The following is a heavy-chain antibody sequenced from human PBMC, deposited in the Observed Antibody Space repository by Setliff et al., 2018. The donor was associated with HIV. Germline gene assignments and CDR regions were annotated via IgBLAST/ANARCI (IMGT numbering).Heavy chain of an antibody. V-gene: IGHV4-61*01. D-gene: IGHD5-18*01. CDR3: ARVPRQLLKGAAAYFDY. CDR1: GVSTSSSSYY. J-gene: IGHJ4*02. CDR2: IYYSGST. Sequence: PSETLSLTCTVSGVSTSSSSYYWGWIRQPPGKGLDWIGYIYYSGSTNYNPSLKSRVTISVDTSKNQFSLRLSSVTAADTAVYYCARVPRQLLKGAAAYFDYWGQGILVTVSS.